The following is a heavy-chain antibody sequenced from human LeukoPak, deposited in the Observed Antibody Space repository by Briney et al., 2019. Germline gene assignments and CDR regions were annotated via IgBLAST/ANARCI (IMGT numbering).Heavy chain of an antibody. J-gene: IGHJ4*02. CDR3: ARQYYGYSGGGLDY. Sequence: MPSETLSHTCGVYGGSFSNYDWNWIRQPPGKGLEWIGEINHSGSTSYNPSLKSRVTISVDTSKNQFSLKLNSVTAADTALYYCARQYYGYSGGGLDYWGQGTLVTVSS. D-gene: IGHD3-16*01. CDR1: GGSFSNYD. CDR2: INHSGST. V-gene: IGHV4-34*01.